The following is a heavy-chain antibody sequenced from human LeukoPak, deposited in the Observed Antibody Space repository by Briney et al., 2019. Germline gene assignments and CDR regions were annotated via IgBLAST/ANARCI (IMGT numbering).Heavy chain of an antibody. CDR3: ARLSTVATNFDY. D-gene: IGHD4-23*01. CDR1: GGSISSSSYY. J-gene: IGHJ4*02. V-gene: IGHV4-39*01. Sequence: SETLSLTCTVSGGSISSSSYYWGWIRQPPGKGLEWIGSIYYSGNTYYNPSLKSRVTISVDTSKNQFSLKLSSVTAADTAVYYCARLSTVATNFDYWGQGTLVTVSS. CDR2: IYYSGNT.